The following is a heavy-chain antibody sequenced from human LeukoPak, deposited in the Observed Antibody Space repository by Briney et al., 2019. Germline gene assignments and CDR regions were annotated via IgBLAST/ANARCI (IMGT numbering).Heavy chain of an antibody. J-gene: IGHJ3*02. D-gene: IGHD5-12*01. CDR1: GFTFSSYA. CDR2: ISGSGGST. CDR3: ARLGLGTFDI. V-gene: IGHV3-23*01. Sequence: RGSLRLSCAASGFTFSSYAMSWVRQAPGKGLEWVSAISGSGGSTYYADSVKGRFTISRDNSKNTLYLQMNSLRAEDTAVYYCARLGLGTFDIWGQGTMVTVSS.